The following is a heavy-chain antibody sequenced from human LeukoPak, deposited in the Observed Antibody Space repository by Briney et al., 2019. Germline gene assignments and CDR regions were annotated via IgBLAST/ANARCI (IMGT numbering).Heavy chain of an antibody. CDR2: IYYSGST. J-gene: IGHJ4*02. V-gene: IGHV4-39*01. D-gene: IGHD6-19*01. Sequence: PETLSLTCTVSGGSISSSSYYWGWIRQPPGKGLEWIGSIYYSGSTYYNPSLKSRVTISVDTSKNQFSLKLSSVTAADTAVYYCATATVYSSGRGYFDYWGQGTLVTVSS. CDR1: GGSISSSSYY. CDR3: ATATVYSSGRGYFDY.